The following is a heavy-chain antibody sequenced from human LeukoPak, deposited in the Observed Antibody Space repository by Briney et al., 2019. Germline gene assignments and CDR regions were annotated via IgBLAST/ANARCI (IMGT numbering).Heavy chain of an antibody. Sequence: SETLSLTCTVSGGSISSSSYYWGWIRQPPGKGLEWIGSIYYSGSTYYNPSLKSRVTISVDTSKNQFSLKLSSVTAADTAVYYCARSSRSSWYEDFDYWGQGTLVTVSS. CDR1: GGSISSSSYY. D-gene: IGHD6-13*01. CDR3: ARSSRSSWYEDFDY. J-gene: IGHJ4*02. V-gene: IGHV4-39*01. CDR2: IYYSGST.